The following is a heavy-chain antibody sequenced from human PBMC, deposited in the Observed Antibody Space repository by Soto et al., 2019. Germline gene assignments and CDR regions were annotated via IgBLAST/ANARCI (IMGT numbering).Heavy chain of an antibody. J-gene: IGHJ4*02. V-gene: IGHV1-69*01. Sequence: QVQRVQSGAEVKKPGSSVKVSCKASGGTFSSYAISWVRQAPGQGLEWMGGSIPIFGTANYAQKFQGRVTITADASTSMAYMELSSLRSEDTAVYYCARNLYYYGSGSHDYWGQGTLVTVSS. CDR2: SIPIFGTA. D-gene: IGHD3-10*01. CDR1: GGTFSSYA. CDR3: ARNLYYYGSGSHDY.